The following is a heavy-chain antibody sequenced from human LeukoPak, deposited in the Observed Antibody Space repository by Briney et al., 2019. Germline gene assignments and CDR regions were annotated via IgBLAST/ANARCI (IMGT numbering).Heavy chain of an antibody. CDR3: ASRGIMITFGGVSYYFDY. V-gene: IGHV4-34*01. CDR2: INHSGST. D-gene: IGHD3-16*01. J-gene: IGHJ4*02. Sequence: ASETLSLTCAVYGGSFSGYYWSWIRQPPGKGLEWIGEINHSGSTNYNPSLKSRVTISVDTSKNQFSLKLSSVTAADTAVYYCASRGIMITFGGVSYYFDYWGQGTLVTVSS. CDR1: GGSFSGYY.